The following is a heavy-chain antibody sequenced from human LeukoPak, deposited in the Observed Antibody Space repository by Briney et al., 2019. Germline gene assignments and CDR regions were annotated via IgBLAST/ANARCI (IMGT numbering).Heavy chain of an antibody. D-gene: IGHD3-10*01. CDR1: GYTFTDYY. CDR2: INPNSGGT. Sequence: GASVKVSCKASGYTFTDYYIHWVRRAPGQGLEWMGWINPNSGGTNYAPKLQGRVTMTRDTSISTAYMELSRLTSDDTAVYYCARVGYYGSGSYCPYWGHGTLVTVSS. J-gene: IGHJ4*01. CDR3: ARVGYYGSGSYCPY. V-gene: IGHV1-2*02.